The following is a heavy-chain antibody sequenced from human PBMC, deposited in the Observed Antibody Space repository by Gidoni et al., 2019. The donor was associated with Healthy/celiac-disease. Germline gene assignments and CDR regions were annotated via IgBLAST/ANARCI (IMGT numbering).Heavy chain of an antibody. CDR3: AKARGRGTVRFLEWSFDY. CDR1: GFTLADYA. D-gene: IGHD3-3*01. CDR2: ISWNSGSI. J-gene: IGHJ4*02. V-gene: IGHV3-9*01. Sequence: EVQLVESGGGLVQPGRSLSPPSPASGFTLADYAMHWVRQAPGKGLAWVSGISWNSGSIGYADSVKGRFTISRDNAKNSLYLQMNSLRAEDTALYYCAKARGRGTVRFLEWSFDYWGQGTLVTVSS.